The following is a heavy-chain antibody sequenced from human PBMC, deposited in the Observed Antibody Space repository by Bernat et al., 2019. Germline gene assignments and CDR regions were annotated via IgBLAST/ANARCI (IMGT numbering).Heavy chain of an antibody. CDR2: IKQDGSEK. J-gene: IGHJ4*02. CDR3: AKGRRDYGTYDFDY. CDR1: GFTFSSYW. D-gene: IGHD4-11*01. Sequence: EVQLVESGGGLVQPGGSLRLSCAASGFTFSSYWMSWVRQAPGKGLEWVANIKQDGSEKYYVDSVKGRFTISRDNDKNTMYLQMNSLGAEDTAVYYCAKGRRDYGTYDFDYWGQGTLVTVSS. V-gene: IGHV3-7*03.